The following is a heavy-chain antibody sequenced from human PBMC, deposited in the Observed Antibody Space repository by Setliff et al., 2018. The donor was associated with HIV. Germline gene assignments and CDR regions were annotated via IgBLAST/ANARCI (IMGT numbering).Heavy chain of an antibody. CDR3: AKGSGFYDY. D-gene: IGHD3-22*01. J-gene: IGHJ4*02. V-gene: IGHV3-53*01. Sequence: PGGSLRLSCAASGFNVNNKYMSWVRQAPGKGLEWVALMYDGGTTHYSDSVKGRFTISRDISKNTLDLQMNSLRVDDTAVYYCAKGSGFYDYWGQGTLVTVSS. CDR1: GFNVNNKY. CDR2: MYDGGTT.